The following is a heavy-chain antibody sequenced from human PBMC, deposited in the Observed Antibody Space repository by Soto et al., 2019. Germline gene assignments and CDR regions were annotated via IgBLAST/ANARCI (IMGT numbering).Heavy chain of an antibody. Sequence: EVQLVESGGGLVQPGGSLRLSCAASGFTVSSNYMSWVRQAPGKGLEWVSVIYSGGSTYYADSVKGRFTISRDNSKNTLYLQMNSLRAEDTAVYYCARADGGFIVATIGAFVWDYWGQGTLVTVSS. CDR2: IYSGGST. D-gene: IGHD5-12*01. V-gene: IGHV3-66*01. CDR3: ARADGGFIVATIGAFVWDY. J-gene: IGHJ4*02. CDR1: GFTVSSNY.